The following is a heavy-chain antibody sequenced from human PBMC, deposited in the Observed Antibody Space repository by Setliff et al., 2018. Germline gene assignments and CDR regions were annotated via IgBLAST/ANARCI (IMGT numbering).Heavy chain of an antibody. CDR1: GGSISSSSYY. Sequence: SETLSLTCTVSGGSISSSSYYWGWIRQPPGQGLEWIGSIYYSGSTYYNPSLKSRVTISVDTSKNQFSLKLSSVTAADTAVYYCARLYIVVVVAATPAWFDPWGQGTLVTVSS. CDR3: ARLYIVVVVAATPAWFDP. D-gene: IGHD2-15*01. CDR2: IYYSGST. J-gene: IGHJ5*02. V-gene: IGHV4-39*07.